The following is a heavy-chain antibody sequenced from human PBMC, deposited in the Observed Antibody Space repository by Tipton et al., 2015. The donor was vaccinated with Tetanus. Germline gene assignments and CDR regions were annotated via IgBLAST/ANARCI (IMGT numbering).Heavy chain of an antibody. V-gene: IGHV3-33*01. J-gene: IGHJ4*02. CDR1: GFIFSSYG. CDR2: SWYDGTDK. CDR3: AREADCSGGSCFSGAFDT. D-gene: IGHD2-15*01. Sequence: SLRLSFAASGFIFSSYGIHWVRQAPGKGLEWLAVSWYDGTDKYYADSVKGRFTISRDNSKNTLYLQMNSLRAEDTALYYCAREADCSGGSCFSGAFDTWGQGTQVTVSS.